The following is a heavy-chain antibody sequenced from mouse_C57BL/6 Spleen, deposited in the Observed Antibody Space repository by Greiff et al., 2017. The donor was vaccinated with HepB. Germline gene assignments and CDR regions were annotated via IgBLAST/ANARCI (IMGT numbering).Heavy chain of an antibody. Sequence: DVKLQESGPGMVKPSQSLSLTCTVTGYSITSGHDWHWIRHFPGNKLEWMGYISYSGSTNYNPSLKSRISITHDTSKNHFFLKLNSVTTEDTATYYCARGSSIFPYYFDYWGQGTTLTVSS. CDR2: ISYSGST. V-gene: IGHV3-1*01. D-gene: IGHD1-1*01. CDR3: ARGSSIFPYYFDY. CDR1: GYSITSGHD. J-gene: IGHJ2*01.